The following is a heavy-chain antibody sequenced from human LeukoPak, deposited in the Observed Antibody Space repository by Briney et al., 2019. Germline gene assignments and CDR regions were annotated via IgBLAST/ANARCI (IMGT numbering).Heavy chain of an antibody. D-gene: IGHD3-22*01. J-gene: IGHJ1*01. V-gene: IGHV3-23*01. CDR2: ISGSGGST. CDR1: GFTFSSYA. CDR3: AKAGITMIVVVSKYFQH. Sequence: GGSLRLSCAASGFTFSSYAMSWVRQAPGKGLEWVSAISGSGGSTYYADSVKGRFTISRDNSKNTLYLQMNSLRAEDTAVYYCAKAGITMIVVVSKYFQHWGQGTLVTVSS.